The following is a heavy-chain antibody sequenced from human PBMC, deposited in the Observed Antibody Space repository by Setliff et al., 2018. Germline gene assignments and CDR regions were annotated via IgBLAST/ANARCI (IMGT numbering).Heavy chain of an antibody. J-gene: IGHJ3*01. Sequence: GASVKVSCKASGYTFTSYGISWVRQAPGHGLEWMGWISNYNDITNYAQRFQGRVTMTTDTSTSAAYMELRSLRSDDTAVYYCAISTLSICSGGSCPNAFDVWGRGTMVTVSS. CDR3: AISTLSICSGGSCPNAFDV. CDR2: ISNYNDIT. V-gene: IGHV1-18*01. CDR1: GYTFTSYG. D-gene: IGHD2-15*01.